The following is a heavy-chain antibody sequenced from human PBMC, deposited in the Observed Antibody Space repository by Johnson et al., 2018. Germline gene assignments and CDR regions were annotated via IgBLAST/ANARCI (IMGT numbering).Heavy chain of an antibody. V-gene: IGHV3-74*01. J-gene: IGHJ3*01. CDR1: GFTFSSYW. CDR2: LNSDGSST. D-gene: IGHD3-10*01. Sequence: VQLVQSGGGLVQRGGSLRLSCAASGFTFSSYWMYWVRQAPGKGLVWVSLLNSDGSSTRYADAVKGRFTISRDNAKKTLYLQMNSLRAEDTAMYYCARDSPGLRDDFDLWGQGAMVTVSS. CDR3: ARDSPGLRDDFDL.